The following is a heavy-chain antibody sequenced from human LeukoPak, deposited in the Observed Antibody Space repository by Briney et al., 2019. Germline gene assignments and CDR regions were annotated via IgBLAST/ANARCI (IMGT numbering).Heavy chain of an antibody. J-gene: IGHJ4*02. CDR2: SSSSGSTI. CDR1: GFTLSDYY. V-gene: IGHV3-11*01. Sequence: GGSLRLSCAASGFTLSDYYMSWIGQAQGKGLEWVSYSSSSGSTIYYADSVKGRFAISRDNAKNSLYLQMNSLRAEDTAVYYCARRRDFIDYWGQRTLVTVSS. CDR3: ARRRDFIDY. D-gene: IGHD3/OR15-3a*01.